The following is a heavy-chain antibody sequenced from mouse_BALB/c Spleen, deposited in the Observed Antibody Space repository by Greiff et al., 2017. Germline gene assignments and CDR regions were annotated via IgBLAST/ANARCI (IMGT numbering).Heavy chain of an antibody. D-gene: IGHD2-2*01. CDR2: ISSGGSYT. J-gene: IGHJ3*01. CDR3: ASYGYDATWFAY. CDR1: GFTFSSYG. V-gene: IGHV5-6*02. Sequence: EVMLVESGGDLVKPGGSLKLSCAASGFTFSSYGMSWVRQTPDKRLEWVATISSGGSYTYYPDSVKGRFTISRDNAKNTLYLQMSSLKSEDTAMYYCASYGYDATWFAYWGQGTLVTVSA.